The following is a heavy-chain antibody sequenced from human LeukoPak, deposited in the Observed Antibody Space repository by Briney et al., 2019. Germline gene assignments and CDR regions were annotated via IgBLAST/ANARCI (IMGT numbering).Heavy chain of an antibody. Sequence: TGGSLRLSCAASGFTFSSYRMNWVHQAPGKGLEWVSSISSSSSYIYYADSVKGRFTISRDNAKNSLYLQMNSLRAEDTAVYYCARDMGSSSSIDYWGQGTLVTVSS. D-gene: IGHD6-6*01. J-gene: IGHJ4*02. CDR3: ARDMGSSSSIDY. CDR1: GFTFSSYR. V-gene: IGHV3-21*01. CDR2: ISSSSSYI.